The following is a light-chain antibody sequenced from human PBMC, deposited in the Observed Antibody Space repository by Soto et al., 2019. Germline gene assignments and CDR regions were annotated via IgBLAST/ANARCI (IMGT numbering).Light chain of an antibody. CDR1: SSNIGSNT. Sequence: QSVLTQPPSASGTPGQRVTLSCSGSSSNIGSNTVNWYQQLPGTAPKLLIYTNNQRPSGVPDRFSGSKSGTSASLAISGLQAEDEADYYCQSYDSSLSGVVFGGGTKVTVL. CDR3: QSYDSSLSGVV. CDR2: TNN. V-gene: IGLV1-44*01. J-gene: IGLJ2*01.